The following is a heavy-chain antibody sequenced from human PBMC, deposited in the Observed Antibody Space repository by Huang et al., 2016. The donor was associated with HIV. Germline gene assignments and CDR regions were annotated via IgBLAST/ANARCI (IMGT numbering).Heavy chain of an antibody. J-gene: IGHJ3*02. Sequence: QVQLQQWGAGLLKPSETLSLTCAIFGGSFSGYYWTWIRQPPGKRLEWVGEVNHSGSTASNASLEGRVTISVDTSKNQFSLNLTSGTAADTAMYYCTRNFGSGRGRDGAFDIWGHGTMVTVSA. CDR1: GGSFSGYY. V-gene: IGHV4-34*02. CDR2: VNHSGST. D-gene: IGHD3-10*01. CDR3: TRNFGSGRGRDGAFDI.